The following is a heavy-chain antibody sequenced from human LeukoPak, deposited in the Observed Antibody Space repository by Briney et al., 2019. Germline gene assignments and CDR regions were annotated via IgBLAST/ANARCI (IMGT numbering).Heavy chain of an antibody. CDR2: INTNTGNP. V-gene: IGHV7-4-1*02. J-gene: IGHJ4*02. CDR1: GYTFTSYA. Sequence: GASVKVSCKASGYTFTSYAMNWVRQAPGQGLEWMGWINTNTGNPTYAQGFTGRFVFSLDTSVSTAYLQISSLKAEDTAVYYCAREKLLFVDTAMGLDYWGQGTLVTVSS. CDR3: AREKLLFVDTAMGLDY. D-gene: IGHD5-18*01.